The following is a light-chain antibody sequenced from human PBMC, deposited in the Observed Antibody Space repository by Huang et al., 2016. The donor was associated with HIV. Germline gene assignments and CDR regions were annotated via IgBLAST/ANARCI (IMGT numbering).Light chain of an antibody. J-gene: IGKJ4*01. V-gene: IGKV3-11*01. CDR1: QSVGVY. CDR2: EAS. Sequence: EIVLTQSPATLSLSPGDRATLSCRASQSVGVYLAWYQQKPGQAPRLLIFEASNRATGIPERVSGSGSGTDFPLTIDSLQPDDFAIYYCQQRTKWPPVLTFGGGTRVEIK. CDR3: QQRTKWPPVLT.